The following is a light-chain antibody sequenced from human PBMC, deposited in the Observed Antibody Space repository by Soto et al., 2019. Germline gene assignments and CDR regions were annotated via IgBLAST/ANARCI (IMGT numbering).Light chain of an antibody. CDR1: QDIRNF. V-gene: IGKV1-27*01. CDR2: AAS. CDR3: QKYSSVPV. Sequence: DIQMTQSPTSLSASVGDRVTITCRASQDIRNFVAWYQQKPGKATKLLIYAASTLQSGVPSRFSGSGSGTDFTLTSNSLQPEDVATYSYQKYSSVPVFGPGTKVEIK. J-gene: IGKJ3*01.